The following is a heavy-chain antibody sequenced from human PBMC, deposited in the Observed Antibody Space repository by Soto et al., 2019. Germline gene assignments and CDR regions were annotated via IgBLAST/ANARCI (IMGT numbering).Heavy chain of an antibody. Sequence: SETLSLTCAVYGGSFSGYYWRWILQPLGKGLEWIGEINHSGSTNYNPSLKSRVTISVDTSKNQCSLKLSSVTAEDTAVYYCARDVVATGWFDPWGQRTLDTVS. CDR1: GGSFSGYY. J-gene: IGHJ5*02. CDR2: INHSGST. CDR3: ARDVVATGWFDP. D-gene: IGHD5-12*01. V-gene: IGHV4-34*01.